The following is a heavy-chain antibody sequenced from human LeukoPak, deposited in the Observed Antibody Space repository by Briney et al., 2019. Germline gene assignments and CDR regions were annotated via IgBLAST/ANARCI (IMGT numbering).Heavy chain of an antibody. CDR2: IYTSGST. CDR1: GGSISSGSYY. J-gene: IGHJ6*03. V-gene: IGHV4-61*02. D-gene: IGHD3-22*01. Sequence: SQTLSLTCTVSGGSISSGSYYWSWIRQPAGKGLEWIGRIYTSGSTNYNPSLKSRVTISVDTSKNQFSLKLSSVTAADTAVYYCARDYDSSGYYYQRYYYYMDVWGKGTTVTISS. CDR3: ARDYDSSGYYYQRYYYYMDV.